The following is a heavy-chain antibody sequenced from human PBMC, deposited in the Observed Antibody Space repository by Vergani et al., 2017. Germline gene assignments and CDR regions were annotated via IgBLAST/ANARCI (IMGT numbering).Heavy chain of an antibody. V-gene: IGHV4-34*01. J-gene: IGHJ4*02. Sequence: QVHLQQWGTGLLKPSETLSLTCEVQGVSFSGHYWSWIRQHPGKGLEWIGEINDNGYTNYNPLFESRVIVSADPSKNQFSLKVMSVTAADTAMYFCAVRPRVNMVRGEILTKRTFDYWSPGTLVTVSS. CDR3: AVRPRVNMVRGEILTKRTFDY. CDR1: GVSFSGHY. D-gene: IGHD3-10*01. CDR2: INDNGYT.